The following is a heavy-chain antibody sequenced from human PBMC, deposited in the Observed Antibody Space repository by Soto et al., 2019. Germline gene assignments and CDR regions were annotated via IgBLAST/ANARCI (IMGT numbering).Heavy chain of an antibody. CDR2: INQDGSEK. J-gene: IGHJ4*02. CDR1: RFTFSAYW. V-gene: IGHV3-7*05. CDR3: ARPMLRGEIFDL. D-gene: IGHD3-10*01. Sequence: EVQLVESGGGLVQPGGSLRLSCAASRFTFSAYWMSWFRQAPGKGLEWVANINQDGSEKKYVDSLKDRFTISRDNARNTVYLQMNSLRAEDTAVYFCARPMLRGEIFDLWGQGTPVTVSS.